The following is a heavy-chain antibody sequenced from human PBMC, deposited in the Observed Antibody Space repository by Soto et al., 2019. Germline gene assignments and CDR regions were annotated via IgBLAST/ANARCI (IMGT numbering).Heavy chain of an antibody. CDR3: ASRSGTSRDYFDY. J-gene: IGHJ4*02. CDR1: GYTCTNFY. CDR2: INPGGGTT. V-gene: IGHV1-46*01. Sequence: ASVKVSCKASGYTCTNFYMHWVRQAPGQGLEWMGLINPGGGTTSHTQKFQGRVTMTRDTSTTTVYMELSSLRSEDTAVYYCASRSGTSRDYFDYWGQGTLVTVSS.